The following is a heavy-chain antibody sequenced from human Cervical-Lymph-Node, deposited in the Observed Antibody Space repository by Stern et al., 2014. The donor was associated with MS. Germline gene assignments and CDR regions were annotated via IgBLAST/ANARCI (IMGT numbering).Heavy chain of an antibody. Sequence: EMQLVESGGGLVKPGGSLRLSCAASGFTFSTYTMNWVRQAPGKGLEWVSSISGDDSYIFHADSLKGRFSISRDNAKNSLYLQMNSLRAEDTAVYYCAREGTYCSSSSCHFDSWGRGTLVTVSS. CDR3: AREGTYCSSSSCHFDS. CDR1: GFTFSTYT. CDR2: ISGDDSYI. D-gene: IGHD2-15*01. V-gene: IGHV3-21*01. J-gene: IGHJ4*02.